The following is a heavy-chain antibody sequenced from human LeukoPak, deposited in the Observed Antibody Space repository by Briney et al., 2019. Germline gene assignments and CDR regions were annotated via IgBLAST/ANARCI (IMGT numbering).Heavy chain of an antibody. CDR2: IYTSGST. V-gene: IGHV4-61*02. J-gene: IGHJ4*02. CDR1: GGSISSGSYY. Sequence: SETLSLTCTVSGGSISSGSYYWSWIRQPAGKGLEWIGRIYTSGSTNYNPSLKSRVTISVDTSKNQFSLKLSSVTAADTAVYYCASFSIAAAVYFDYWGQGTLVTVSS. D-gene: IGHD6-13*01. CDR3: ASFSIAAAVYFDY.